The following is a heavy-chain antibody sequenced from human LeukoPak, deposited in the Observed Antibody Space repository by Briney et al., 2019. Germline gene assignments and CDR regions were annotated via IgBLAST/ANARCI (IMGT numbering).Heavy chain of an antibody. CDR3: ARALYDSSGYSPLGDY. V-gene: IGHV3-21*01. D-gene: IGHD3-22*01. CDR2: ISSSSSYI. Sequence: GGSLRLSCAASGFTFSSYGMNWVRQAPGKGLEWVAYISSSSSYIYYADSVKGRFTISRDNAKNSLYLQMNSLRAEDSAVYYCARALYDSSGYSPLGDYWGQGTLVTVSS. J-gene: IGHJ4*02. CDR1: GFTFSSYG.